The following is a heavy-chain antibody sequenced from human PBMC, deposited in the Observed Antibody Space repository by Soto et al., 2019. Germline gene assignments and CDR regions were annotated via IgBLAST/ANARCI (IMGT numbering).Heavy chain of an antibody. Sequence: QLTLKESGPSLAKPPQTLTLTCTFSGFSLSTSGVGVGWIRQPPGKPLEWLALLYWNDDKRHSPSLKSRLPITKDTAKNHVVLTMTNMDPVDSDTYYCAHSGLLRYFDVFPDGWFDPWGQGTLVTVSS. J-gene: IGHJ5*02. V-gene: IGHV2-5*01. CDR1: GFSLSTSGVG. D-gene: IGHD3-9*01. CDR3: AHSGLLRYFDVFPDGWFDP. CDR2: LYWNDDK.